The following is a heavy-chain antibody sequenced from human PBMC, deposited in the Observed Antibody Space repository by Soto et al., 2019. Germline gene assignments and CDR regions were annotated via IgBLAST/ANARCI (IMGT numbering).Heavy chain of an antibody. J-gene: IGHJ4*02. Sequence: GGSLRLSCAASGFTFSSYAMSWVRQAPGKGLEWVSAISGSGGSTYYADSVKGRFTISRDNSKNTLYLQMNSLRAEDTAVYYCAKDGWAPGDVRVDYWGQGTLVTVSS. CDR3: AKDGWAPGDVRVDY. D-gene: IGHD2-21*01. V-gene: IGHV3-23*01. CDR1: GFTFSSYA. CDR2: ISGSGGST.